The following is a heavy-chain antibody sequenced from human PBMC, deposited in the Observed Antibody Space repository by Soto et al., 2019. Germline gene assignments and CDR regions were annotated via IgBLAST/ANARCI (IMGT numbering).Heavy chain of an antibody. Sequence: QVQLVESGGGVVQPGRSLRLSCAASGFTFSSYAMHWVRQAPGKGLEWVALISYDGSNKYYADSVKGRFTISRDNSKNTVYLQMNSLRADDTAVYYCARDKRDLRFLEWSYYFDFWGQGTLVTVSS. D-gene: IGHD3-3*01. V-gene: IGHV3-30-3*01. J-gene: IGHJ4*02. CDR1: GFTFSSYA. CDR2: ISYDGSNK. CDR3: ARDKRDLRFLEWSYYFDF.